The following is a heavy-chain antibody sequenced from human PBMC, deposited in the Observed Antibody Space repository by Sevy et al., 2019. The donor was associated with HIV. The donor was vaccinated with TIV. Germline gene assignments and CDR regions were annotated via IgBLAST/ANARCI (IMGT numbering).Heavy chain of an antibody. V-gene: IGHV3-33*01. D-gene: IGHD4-17*01. CDR3: ARDLEFYDNGDYGPAFMPDY. CDR2: IWFDGSNT. CDR1: GFTFSSYG. J-gene: IGHJ4*02. Sequence: GGSLRLSCAASGFTFSSYGMHWVRQAPGKGLEWVALIWFDGSNTYYADSAKGRFTISRDIAKNTLHLQMNSLRGEDTAVYYCARDLEFYDNGDYGPAFMPDYWGQGTLVTVSS.